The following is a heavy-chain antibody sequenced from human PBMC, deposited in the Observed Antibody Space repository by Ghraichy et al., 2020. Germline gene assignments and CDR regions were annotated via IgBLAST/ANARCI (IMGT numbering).Heavy chain of an antibody. CDR2: IWYDGSNK. CDR1: GFTFSSYG. D-gene: IGHD2-15*01. CDR3: ASDLGYCSGGSCYPEGMDV. V-gene: IGHV3-33*01. Sequence: GESLNISCAASGFTFSSYGMHWVRRAPGKGLEWVAVIWYDGSNKYYADSVKGRFTISRDNSKNTLYLQMNSLRAEDTAVYYCASDLGYCSGGSCYPEGMDVWGQGTTVTVSS. J-gene: IGHJ6*02.